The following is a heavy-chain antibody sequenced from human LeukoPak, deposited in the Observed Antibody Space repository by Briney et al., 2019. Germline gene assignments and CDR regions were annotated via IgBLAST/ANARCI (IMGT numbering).Heavy chain of an antibody. D-gene: IGHD4-17*01. CDR2: IYYSGST. J-gene: IGHJ5*02. CDR3: ARGPSVTSIGGP. CDR1: GGSISSSSYY. V-gene: IGHV4-39*01. Sequence: PSETLSLTCTVSGGSISSSSYYWGWIRQPPGKGLEWIGSIYYSGSTFYNPSLKSRVTISVDTSKNQFSLKLSSVTAADTAVYYCARGPSVTSIGGPWGQGTLVTVSA.